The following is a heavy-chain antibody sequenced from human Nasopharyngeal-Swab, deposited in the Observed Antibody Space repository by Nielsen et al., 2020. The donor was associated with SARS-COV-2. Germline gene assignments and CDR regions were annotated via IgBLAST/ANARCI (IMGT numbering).Heavy chain of an antibody. D-gene: IGHD2-21*02. V-gene: IGHV3-7*04. Sequence: GESLKISCAASGFPLSHYYMTWVRQPPGKGLEWVSNIKQDGSAQFYAASVKGRFTISRDNAKNSLYLQMDSLRADDTAVYYCARESVVTGMDDATDIWGQGTMVTVS. J-gene: IGHJ3*02. CDR2: IKQDGSAQ. CDR3: ARESVVTGMDDATDI. CDR1: GFPLSHYY.